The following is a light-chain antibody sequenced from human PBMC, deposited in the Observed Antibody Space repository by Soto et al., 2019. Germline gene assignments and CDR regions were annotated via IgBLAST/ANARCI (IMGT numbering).Light chain of an antibody. CDR1: QTISSW. J-gene: IGKJ1*01. CDR2: KAS. Sequence: DIRMTQSPSTLSGSVGDRVTITCRASQTISSWLAWYHQKPGKAPKLLIYKASTLKSGVPSRFSGSGSGTEFTLTISSLQPDDFATYYFQHYNSYSEAFGQGTKVELK. CDR3: QHYNSYSEA. V-gene: IGKV1-5*03.